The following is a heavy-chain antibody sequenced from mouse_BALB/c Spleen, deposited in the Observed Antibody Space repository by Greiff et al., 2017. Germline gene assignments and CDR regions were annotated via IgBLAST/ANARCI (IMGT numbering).Heavy chain of an antibody. V-gene: IGHV5-17*02. CDR2: ISSGSSTI. CDR1: GFTFSSFG. J-gene: IGHJ3*01. Sequence: EVKVVESGGGLVQPGGSRKLSCAASGFTFSSFGMHWVRQAPEKGLEWVAYISSGSSTIYYADTVKGRFTISRDNPKNTLFLQMTSLRSEDTAMYYCARSGTTVVAPFAYWGQGTLVTVSA. CDR3: ARSGTTVVAPFAY. D-gene: IGHD1-1*01.